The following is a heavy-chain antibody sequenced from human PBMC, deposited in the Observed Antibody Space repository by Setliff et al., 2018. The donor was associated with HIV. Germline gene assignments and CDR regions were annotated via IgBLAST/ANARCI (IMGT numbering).Heavy chain of an antibody. J-gene: IGHJ4*02. D-gene: IGHD2-21*01. V-gene: IGHV4-59*08. CDR1: GGSIRSYY. CDR2: VFYNGDT. CDR3: ARQVTVVGYFETAAGSFNY. Sequence: KPSETLSLTCTVSGGSIRSYYWSWIRQSPGKGLEWIGYVFYNGDTAYNPSLKSRLTISVDTSKSQFSLKLTSVTAADTAVYYCARQVTVVGYFETAAGSFNYWGPGTLVTVSS.